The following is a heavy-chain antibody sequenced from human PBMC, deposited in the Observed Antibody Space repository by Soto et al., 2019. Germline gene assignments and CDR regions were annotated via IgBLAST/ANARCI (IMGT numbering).Heavy chain of an antibody. CDR1: GFTFSSYA. Sequence: EVQLLESGGGLVQPGGSLRLSCAASGFTFSSYAMSWVRQAPGKGLEWVSTISGSGGNAYYADSVKGRFSISRDNSKNTLRLQMNCLRADDTAVYYCAKDGASGSYPPYYYFGMDVWGQGTTVTVSS. J-gene: IGHJ6*02. V-gene: IGHV3-23*01. CDR3: AKDGASGSYPPYYYFGMDV. CDR2: ISGSGGNA. D-gene: IGHD1-26*01.